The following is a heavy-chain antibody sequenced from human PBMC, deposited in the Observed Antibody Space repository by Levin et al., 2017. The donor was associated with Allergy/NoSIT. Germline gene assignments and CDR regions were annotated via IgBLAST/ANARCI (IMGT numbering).Heavy chain of an antibody. D-gene: IGHD4-23*01. CDR1: GFTFNNYA. V-gene: IGHV3-23*01. CDR2: ITNSGRT. J-gene: IGHJ4*02. CDR3: AKEMTAVVPVFDF. Sequence: GESLKISCAASGFTFNNYAMSWVRQAPGKGLEWVSAITNSGRTYYADSVKGRFTVSRDNSKITLYLQMNSLRADDTAVYYCAKEMTAVVPVFDFWGQGTLVTVSS.